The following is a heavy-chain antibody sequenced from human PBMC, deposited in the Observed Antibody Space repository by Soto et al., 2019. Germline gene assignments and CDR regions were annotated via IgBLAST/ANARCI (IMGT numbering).Heavy chain of an antibody. CDR3: ARDLGMFLSYYYYGMDA. J-gene: IGHJ6*02. Sequence: VGSLRLSCAASGFTFSRFSMHWVRQAPGKGLAWVAVISCDGNNKHFADSVKGRFSISIDDSKNTVYLEMNNLRGDDSAVYYCARDLGMFLSYYYYGMDAGGQGTTVPVS. CDR2: ISCDGNNK. V-gene: IGHV3-30-3*01. CDR1: GFTFSRFS. D-gene: IGHD3-10*02.